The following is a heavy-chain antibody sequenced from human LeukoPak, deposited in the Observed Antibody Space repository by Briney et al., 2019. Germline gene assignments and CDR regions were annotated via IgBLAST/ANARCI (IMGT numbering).Heavy chain of an antibody. CDR1: GGSISSSISPYY. CDR3: VRDNGAFGL. V-gene: IGHV4-4*07. J-gene: IGHJ2*01. D-gene: IGHD2-8*01. Sequence: SETLSLTCTVSGGSISSSISPYYWSWIRQPAGKGLEWFGRVHANGNSIYNPSLKSRVTMSLDTSKNQFSLRLTSVSAADTAVYYCVRDNGAFGLWGRGTLVTVAS. CDR2: VHANGNS.